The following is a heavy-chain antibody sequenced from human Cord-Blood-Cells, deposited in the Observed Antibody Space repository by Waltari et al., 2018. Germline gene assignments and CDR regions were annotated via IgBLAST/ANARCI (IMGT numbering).Heavy chain of an antibody. CDR2: IIPIFGTA. J-gene: IGHJ6*02. D-gene: IGHD3-10*01. Sequence: QVQLVQSGAEVKKPASSAKVSCKASGGTFSSYAISWVRQSPAHGVEWMGGIIPIFGTANYAQKFQGRVTITADESTSTAYMELSSLRSEDTAVYYCAREGRGFGELASYYGMDVWGQGTTVTVSS. CDR1: GGTFSSYA. CDR3: AREGRGFGELASYYGMDV. V-gene: IGHV1-69*01.